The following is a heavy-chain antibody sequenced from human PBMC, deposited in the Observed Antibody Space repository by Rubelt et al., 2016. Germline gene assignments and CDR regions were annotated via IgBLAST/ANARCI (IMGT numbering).Heavy chain of an antibody. V-gene: IGHV4-34*01. CDR2: ISHSGST. CDR1: GGSFSDHH. Sequence: QVQLKQWGTGLLRPSETLSLTCAVYGGSFSDHHWSWIRQPPGKGLEWIGEISHSGSTTYTPSLQNRVTVSVDHSKNQFSPKVTSLTAADTAVYYCARDPYDFWSGYSYWYFNLWGRGTLVTVSS. J-gene: IGHJ2*01. D-gene: IGHD3-3*01. CDR3: ARDPYDFWSGYSYWYFNL.